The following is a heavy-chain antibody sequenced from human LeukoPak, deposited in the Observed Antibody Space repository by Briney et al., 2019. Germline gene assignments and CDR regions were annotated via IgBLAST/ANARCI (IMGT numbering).Heavy chain of an antibody. J-gene: IGHJ5*02. CDR3: ARNWFDP. V-gene: IGHV3-53*05. CDR2: IYSGGST. CDR1: GFTVSSDY. Sequence: GGSLRLSCAAAGFTVSSDYMSWVRQAPGKGLEWVSVIYSGGSTYYADSVKGRFTISRDKSKNTVYLQMNSLRFEDTAMYYCARNWFDPWGQGTLVTVSS.